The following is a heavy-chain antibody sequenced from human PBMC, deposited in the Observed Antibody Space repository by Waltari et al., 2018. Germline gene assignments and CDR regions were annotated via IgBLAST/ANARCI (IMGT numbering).Heavy chain of an antibody. CDR3: ASFGTGDDPDDAFDI. D-gene: IGHD3-10*01. CDR2: IYYSGST. Sequence: QVQLQQWGAGLLKPSETLSLTCTVSGGSISSSSYYWGWIRQPPGKGLEWIGSIYYSGSTDYNPALKSRVTISVDTSKNQFSLKLSSVTAADTAVYYCASFGTGDDPDDAFDIWGQGTMVTVSS. J-gene: IGHJ3*02. V-gene: IGHV4-39*01. CDR1: GGSISSSSYY.